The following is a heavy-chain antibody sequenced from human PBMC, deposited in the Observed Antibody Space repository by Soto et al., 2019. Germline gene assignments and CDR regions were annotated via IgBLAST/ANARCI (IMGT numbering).Heavy chain of an antibody. D-gene: IGHD5-18*01. CDR2: ISGSGGST. CDR3: AKDQAMDNYYYYGMDV. J-gene: IGHJ6*02. Sequence: GSLRLSGAASVFTFSSYAMSWVRQAPGKGLEWVSAISGSGGSTYYADSVKGRFTISRDNSKNTLYLQMNSLRAEDTGVYYCAKDQAMDNYYYYGMDVWGQATTVTVSS. CDR1: VFTFSSYA. V-gene: IGHV3-23*01.